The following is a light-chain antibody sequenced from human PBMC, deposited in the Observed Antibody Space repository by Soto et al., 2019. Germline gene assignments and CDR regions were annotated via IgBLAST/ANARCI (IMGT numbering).Light chain of an antibody. CDR1: QSISSW. V-gene: IGKV1-5*03. J-gene: IGKJ1*01. Sequence: DIQMTQSPSTLSASVGDRVTITCRASQSISSWLAWYQQKTGKAPKLLIYKASNLESGVPLRFSGSGSGTEFTLTISSLQPDDFATYYCQHYNSYPWTFGQGTKVDI. CDR2: KAS. CDR3: QHYNSYPWT.